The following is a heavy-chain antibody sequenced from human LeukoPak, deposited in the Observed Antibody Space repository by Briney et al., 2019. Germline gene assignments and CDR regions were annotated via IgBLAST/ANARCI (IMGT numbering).Heavy chain of an antibody. D-gene: IGHD2-15*01. CDR2: ISAYSGNT. V-gene: IGHV1-18*01. CDR3: ARDAGHYCSGGSCYSGWSEIDY. CDR1: GYTFTSYG. Sequence: ASVKVSCKASGYTFTSYGISWVRQAPGQGLEWMGWISAYSGNTNYAQKLQGRVTMTTDTSTSTAYMELRSLRSDDTAVYYCARDAGHYCSGGSCYSGWSEIDYWGQGTLVTVSS. J-gene: IGHJ4*02.